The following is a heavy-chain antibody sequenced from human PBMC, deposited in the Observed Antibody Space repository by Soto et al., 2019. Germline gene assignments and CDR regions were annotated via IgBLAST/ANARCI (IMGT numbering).Heavy chain of an antibody. V-gene: IGHV1-46*01. CDR1: GYSFTTYY. J-gene: IGHJ4*02. CDR3: ARGYFDS. Sequence: ASVKVSCKASGYSFTTYYMHWVRQAPGQGLEWMGIINPSGGSTSYTHNFQGRVTMTRDTSTSTVYMELSSLRSDDTAIYYCARGYFDSWGQGTLVTGSS. CDR2: INPSGGST.